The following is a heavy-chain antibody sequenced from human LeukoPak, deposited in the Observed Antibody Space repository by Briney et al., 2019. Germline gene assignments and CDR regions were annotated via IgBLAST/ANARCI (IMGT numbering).Heavy chain of an antibody. CDR3: AKAYQLLSPPDY. J-gene: IGHJ4*02. CDR2: ISWNSGSI. CDR1: GFTFDDYA. V-gene: IGHV3-9*01. D-gene: IGHD2-2*01. Sequence: GGSLRLSCAAPGFTFDDYAMHWVRQAPGKGLEWVSGISWNSGSIGYADSVKGRFTISRDNAKNSLYLQMNSLRAEDTALYYCAKAYQLLSPPDYWGQGTLVTVSS.